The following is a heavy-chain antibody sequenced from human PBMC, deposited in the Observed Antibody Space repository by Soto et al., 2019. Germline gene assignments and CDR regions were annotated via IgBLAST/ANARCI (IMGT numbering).Heavy chain of an antibody. CDR1: GFNFNAYW. CDR3: GRVPIVGFYANGVDV. Sequence: GGSLRLSCAASGFNFNAYWMYWVRQAPGKGLEWVANTDTDGSRKNYVDSVKGRFIISRDNARNSLFLQMNSLRVDDTAVYYCGRVPIVGFYANGVDVWGQGTKVTVYS. V-gene: IGHV3-7*03. CDR2: TDTDGSRK. J-gene: IGHJ6*02. D-gene: IGHD2-8*01.